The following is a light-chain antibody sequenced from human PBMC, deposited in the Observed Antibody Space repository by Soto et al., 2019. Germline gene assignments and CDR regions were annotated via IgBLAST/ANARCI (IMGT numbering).Light chain of an antibody. V-gene: IGKV3-15*01. CDR1: QSVSGN. CDR3: QRYNNWPLT. J-gene: IGKJ4*01. CDR2: DAS. Sequence: EIVVTQSPVTLSLSPGERATLSCRASQSVSGNSLAWYQQRPGQAPRLLIYDASARATGVPARFSGSRSGTEFTLTINSLQSEDFEVYYCQRYNNWPLTLGGGTKVDIK.